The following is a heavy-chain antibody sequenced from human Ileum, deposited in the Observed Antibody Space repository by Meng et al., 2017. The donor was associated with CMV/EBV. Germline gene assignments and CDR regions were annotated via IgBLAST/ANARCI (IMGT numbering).Heavy chain of an antibody. D-gene: IGHD3-16*01. CDR3: VKGGWGDY. CDR2: IHAGGETT. J-gene: IGHJ4*02. V-gene: IGHV3-23*01. Sequence: EVQLLESGGDLIQRGGSLRLSCAASGFNYSIYVMTWVRQAPGKGLEWVSAIHAGGETTFYADSVKGRFTVSRDNSKKTLYLQMNSLRVEDTAVYYCVKGGWGDYWGQGTLVTVSS. CDR1: GFNYSIYV.